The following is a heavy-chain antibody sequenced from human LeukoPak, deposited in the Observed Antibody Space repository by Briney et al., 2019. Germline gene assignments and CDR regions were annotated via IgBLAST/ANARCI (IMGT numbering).Heavy chain of an antibody. Sequence: PSETLSLTCAVYGGSFSGYYWSWIRQPPGKGLEWIGEINHSGSTNYNPSLKSRVTISVDTSKNQFSLKLSSVAAADTAVYYCARHAPARYCSSTSCYTKVSYFDYWGQGTLVTVSS. CDR2: INHSGST. D-gene: IGHD2-2*02. CDR1: GGSFSGYY. J-gene: IGHJ4*02. CDR3: ARHAPARYCSSTSCYTKVSYFDY. V-gene: IGHV4-34*01.